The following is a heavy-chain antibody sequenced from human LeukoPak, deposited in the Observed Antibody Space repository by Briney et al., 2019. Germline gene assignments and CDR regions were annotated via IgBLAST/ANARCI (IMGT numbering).Heavy chain of an antibody. Sequence: GGSLRLSCAASGFTFSNAWMSWVRQAPGQGLEWIGRIKSKTDGETTEYAAPVKGRFTISRDDSKNTLYLQMNSLKTEDTAVSYCTTLRLALAYGVDVWGQGTTVTVSS. V-gene: IGHV3-15*01. CDR1: GFTFSNAW. J-gene: IGHJ6*02. D-gene: IGHD5/OR15-5a*01. CDR3: TTLRLALAYGVDV. CDR2: IKSKTDGETT.